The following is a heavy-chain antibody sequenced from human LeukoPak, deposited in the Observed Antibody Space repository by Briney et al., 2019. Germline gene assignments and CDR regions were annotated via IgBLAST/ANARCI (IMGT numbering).Heavy chain of an antibody. V-gene: IGHV4-34*01. CDR1: GGSFSGYY. CDR3: AGAPYYDFWSGHRGWYFDL. J-gene: IGHJ2*01. D-gene: IGHD3-3*01. Sequence: PSETLSLTCAVYGGSFSGYYWSWIRQPPGKGLEWIGEINHSGSTNYNPSLKSRVTMSVDTSKNQFSLKLSSVTAADTAVYYCAGAPYYDFWSGHRGWYFDLWGRGTLVTVSS. CDR2: INHSGST.